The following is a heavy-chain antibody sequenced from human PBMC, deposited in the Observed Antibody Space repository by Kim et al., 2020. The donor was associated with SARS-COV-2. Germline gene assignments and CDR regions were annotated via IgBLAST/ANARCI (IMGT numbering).Heavy chain of an antibody. CDR3: ARVYYDSSGPTIDY. CDR2: IYHSGST. V-gene: IGHV4-30-2*01. D-gene: IGHD3-22*01. CDR1: GGSISSGGYS. J-gene: IGHJ4*02. Sequence: SETLSLTCAVSGGSISSGGYSWSWIRQPPGKGLEWIGYIYHSGSTYYNPSLKSRVTISVDRSKNQFSLKLSSVTAAGTAVYYCARVYYDSSGPTIDYWGQGTLVTVSS.